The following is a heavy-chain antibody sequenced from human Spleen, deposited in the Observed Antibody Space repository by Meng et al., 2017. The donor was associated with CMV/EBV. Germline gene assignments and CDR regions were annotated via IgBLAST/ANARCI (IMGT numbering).Heavy chain of an antibody. CDR2: IRFDGSKK. V-gene: IGHV3-30*02. CDR3: ARALSWGSIDY. CDR1: AFTFSSYA. Sequence: GESLKISCAASAFTFSSYAMSWVRQSPGKGLEWVAFIRFDGSKKYFADSVKGRFTMSRDKSQNTLYLQMNSLRVEDTAVYYCARALSWGSIDYWGQGALVTVSS. J-gene: IGHJ4*02. D-gene: IGHD2-8*02.